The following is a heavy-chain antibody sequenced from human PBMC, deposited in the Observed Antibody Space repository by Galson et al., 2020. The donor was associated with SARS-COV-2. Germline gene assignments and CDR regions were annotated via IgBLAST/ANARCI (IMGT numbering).Heavy chain of an antibody. CDR2: VKSKAVGETL. D-gene: IGHD3-16*02. J-gene: IGHJ4*02. CDR1: GFTFSGAW. V-gene: IGHV3-15*01. CDR3: TTGSPYREIVFDN. Sequence: GGSLRLSCAASGFTFSGAWMSWVRQAPGKGLEWVGRVKSKAVGETLDYAAFVNGRFTVSRDDSKNTLYLEMNSLQTEDTAIYYCTTGSPYREIVFDNCGQGTLVTVSS.